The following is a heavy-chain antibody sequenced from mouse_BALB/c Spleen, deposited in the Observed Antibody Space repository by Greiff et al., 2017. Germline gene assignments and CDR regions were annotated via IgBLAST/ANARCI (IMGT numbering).Heavy chain of an antibody. Sequence: EVQGVESGGGLVQPGGSLKLSCAASGFTFSSYTMSWVRQTPEKRLEWVAYISNGGGSTYYPDTVKGRFTISRDNAKNTLYLQMSSLKSEDTAMYYCARGVREFAYWGQGTLVTVSA. J-gene: IGHJ3*01. CDR1: GFTFSSYT. D-gene: IGHD5-1*01. CDR3: ARGVREFAY. CDR2: ISNGGGST. V-gene: IGHV5-12-2*01.